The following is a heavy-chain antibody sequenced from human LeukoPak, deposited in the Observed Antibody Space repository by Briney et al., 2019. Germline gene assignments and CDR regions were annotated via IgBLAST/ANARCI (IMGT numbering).Heavy chain of an antibody. CDR1: GGSISSSSYY. CDR2: IYYSGST. J-gene: IGHJ4*02. V-gene: IGHV4-39*01. CDR3: ARYVASGRYFDWLLRSIFDY. Sequence: SETLSLTCTVSGGSISSSSYYWGWIRQPPGKGLEWIGSIYYSGSTYYNPSLKSRVTISVDTSKNQFSLKLSSVTAADTAVYYCARYVASGRYFDWLLRSIFDYWGQGTLVTVSS. D-gene: IGHD3-9*01.